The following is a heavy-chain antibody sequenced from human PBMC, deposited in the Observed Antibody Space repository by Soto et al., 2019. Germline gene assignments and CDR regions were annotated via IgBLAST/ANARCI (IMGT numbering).Heavy chain of an antibody. V-gene: IGHV4-39*01. CDR1: DGYSRSRTDY. J-gene: IGHJ4*02. Sequence: TLSHTCTVSDGYSRSRTDYRGRNRQSPGKGLEWIGSIYYSGSTYYNPSLKSRVTISVDTSKNQFSLKLSSMTAADTAVYYCASFNGDYVSYWVQGTLVTVSS. CDR3: ASFNGDYVSY. CDR2: IYYSGST. D-gene: IGHD4-17*01.